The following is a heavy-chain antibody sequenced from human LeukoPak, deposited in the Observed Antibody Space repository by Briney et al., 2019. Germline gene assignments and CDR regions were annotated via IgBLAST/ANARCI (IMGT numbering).Heavy chain of an antibody. J-gene: IGHJ4*02. CDR1: GGSISSGGYY. Sequence: PSETLSLTCTVSGGSISSGGYYWSWIRQHPGKGLEWIGYIYYSGSTYYNPSLKSRVTISVDTSKNQFSLRLSSVTAADTAVYYCARDLEGSLDYWGQGTLVTVSS. V-gene: IGHV4-31*03. CDR3: ARDLEGSLDY. D-gene: IGHD3-3*01. CDR2: IYYSGST.